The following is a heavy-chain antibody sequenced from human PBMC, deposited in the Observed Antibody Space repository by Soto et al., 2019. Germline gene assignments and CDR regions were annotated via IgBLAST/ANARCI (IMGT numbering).Heavy chain of an antibody. V-gene: IGHV1-18*04. D-gene: IGHD3-10*01. CDR2: ISAYNGNT. CDR1: GYTFTTYG. Sequence: GASVKVSCKTSGYTFTTYGVSWVRQAPGQGLEWMGWISAYNGNTNYAQKLQGRVTMTTDTSTSTAYMELRGLRSDDTAVYYCAGDRYYYGSGSYYISWFDPWGQGTLVTVSS. J-gene: IGHJ5*02. CDR3: AGDRYYYGSGSYYISWFDP.